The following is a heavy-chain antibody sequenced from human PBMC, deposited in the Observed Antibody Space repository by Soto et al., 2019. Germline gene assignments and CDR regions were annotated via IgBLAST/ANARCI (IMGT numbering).Heavy chain of an antibody. J-gene: IGHJ5*02. CDR2: INHSGST. D-gene: IGHD3-3*01. CDR3: ARIFGVVIIDWFDP. Sequence: SETLSLTCAVYGGSFSGYYWSWIRQPPGKGLEWIGEINHSGSTNYNPSLKSRVTISVDTSKNQFSLKLSSVTAADTAVYYCARIFGVVIIDWFDPWGQGTLVTVS. V-gene: IGHV4-34*01. CDR1: GGSFSGYY.